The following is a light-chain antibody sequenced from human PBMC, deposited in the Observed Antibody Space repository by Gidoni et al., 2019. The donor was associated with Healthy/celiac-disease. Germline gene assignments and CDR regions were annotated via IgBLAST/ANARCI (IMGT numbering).Light chain of an antibody. CDR2: EVS. J-gene: IGLJ1*01. Sequence: QSALPQPPSASGSPGQSVTISCTGTSSDVGGYNYFSWYQQHPGKAPKLMIYEVSKRPSGVPDRFSGSKSGNTASLTVSGLQAEDEADYYCSSYAGSNNLGVFGTGTKVTVL. V-gene: IGLV2-8*01. CDR1: SSDVGGYNY. CDR3: SSYAGSNNLGV.